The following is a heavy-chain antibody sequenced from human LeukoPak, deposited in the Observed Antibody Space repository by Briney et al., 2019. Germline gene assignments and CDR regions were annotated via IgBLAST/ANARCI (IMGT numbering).Heavy chain of an antibody. CDR2: IYYSGST. V-gene: IGHV4-34*01. CDR3: ARVDANGASIDY. CDR1: GGSLSDDY. Sequence: PSETLSLTCDFYGGSLSDDYWSWVRQPPGKGLEWIGSIYYSGSTNYNPSLKSRVTISVDTSKNQFSLKLSSVTAADTAVYYCARVDANGASIDYWGQGTLVTVSS. D-gene: IGHD4-17*01. J-gene: IGHJ4*02.